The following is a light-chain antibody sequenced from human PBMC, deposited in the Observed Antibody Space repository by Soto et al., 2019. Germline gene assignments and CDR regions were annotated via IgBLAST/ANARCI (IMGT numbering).Light chain of an antibody. CDR1: QGVSNY. Sequence: AVSAKKGDRVTVSCQASQGVSNYLNWYQQKVGKAPKLLIFDASNLETGVPSRFSGSGSGTDFTLTIISLQPEDFAPYYCPQSYIPPRTFGQG. J-gene: IGKJ1*01. CDR3: PQSYIPPRT. V-gene: IGKV1-39*01. CDR2: DAS.